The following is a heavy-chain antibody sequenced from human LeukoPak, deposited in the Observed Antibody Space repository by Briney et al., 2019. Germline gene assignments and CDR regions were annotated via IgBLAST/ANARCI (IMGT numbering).Heavy chain of an antibody. CDR3: ARSLKMTYSWLDP. V-gene: IGHV4-4*07. Sequence: SETLSLTCTVSDGSISNYYWNWIRQPAGKGLEWIGRVYTSGTTNYNPSLKTRVTISLDKSKNQFSLKLSSVTAADTAVYYCARSLKMTYSWLDPWGQGAQVTVSS. CDR2: VYTSGTT. D-gene: IGHD4-11*01. J-gene: IGHJ5*02. CDR1: DGSISNYY.